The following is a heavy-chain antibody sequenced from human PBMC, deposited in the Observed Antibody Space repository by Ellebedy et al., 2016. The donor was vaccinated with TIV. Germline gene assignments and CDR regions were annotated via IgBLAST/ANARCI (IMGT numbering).Heavy chain of an antibody. CDR3: ARAFQYSSGWAFDY. J-gene: IGHJ4*02. D-gene: IGHD6-19*01. Sequence: MPSETLSLTCAVHGGSLSSDYCSWIRQSPEKGLEWIGEIHHSGSTSYNPSLKSRISISVDTPKKQFSLKLSSVTAADTAVYYCARAFQYSSGWAFDYWGQGTLVTVSS. CDR1: GGSLSSDY. CDR2: IHHSGST. V-gene: IGHV4-34*01.